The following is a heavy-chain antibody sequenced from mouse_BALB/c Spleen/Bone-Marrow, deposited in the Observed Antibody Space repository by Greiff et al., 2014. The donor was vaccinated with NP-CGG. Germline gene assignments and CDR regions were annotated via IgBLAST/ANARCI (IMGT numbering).Heavy chain of an antibody. V-gene: IGHV1-18*01. Sequence: EVQLQQSRPELVKPGTSVKISCKTSGYTFTEYTIHWVKQSHGKSLEWIGGINPNNGVTAYNQKFRGKATLTVDKSSSTAYMELRSLTSEDSAVYYCARRQLGPAWFAYWGQGTLVTASA. CDR1: GYTFTEYT. CDR3: ARRQLGPAWFAY. CDR2: INPNNGVT. D-gene: IGHD3-2*01. J-gene: IGHJ3*01.